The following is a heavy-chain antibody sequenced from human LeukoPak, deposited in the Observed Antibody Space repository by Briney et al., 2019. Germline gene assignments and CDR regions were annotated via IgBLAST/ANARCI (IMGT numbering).Heavy chain of an antibody. CDR2: MKQDGREK. D-gene: IGHD6-13*01. V-gene: IGHV3-7*01. CDR1: GFIFSNYW. CDR3: ARPMYSSSFFDY. Sequence: GGSLRLSCVASGFIFSNYWMSWVRQVPGKGLEWVANMKQDGREKYLVDSVKGRFTISRDNAKNSVYLQMNSLRAEDTAVYYCARPMYSSSFFDYWGQGTLVTVSS. J-gene: IGHJ4*02.